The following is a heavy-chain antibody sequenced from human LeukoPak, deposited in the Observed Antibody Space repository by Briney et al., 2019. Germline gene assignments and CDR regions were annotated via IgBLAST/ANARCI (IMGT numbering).Heavy chain of an antibody. CDR3: ARLLPASRHYFDF. D-gene: IGHD2-15*01. V-gene: IGHV3-53*01. CDR2: IYGGGAT. J-gene: IGHJ4*02. Sequence: GGSLTLSCAASGFTVSDDYLAWVRQAPGTGLEWISVIYGGGATYYADSVKGRFTISRDGSKNTFFLQMPNLSPEDGAVYYCARLLPASRHYFDFWGQGTPVTVSS. CDR1: GFTVSDDY.